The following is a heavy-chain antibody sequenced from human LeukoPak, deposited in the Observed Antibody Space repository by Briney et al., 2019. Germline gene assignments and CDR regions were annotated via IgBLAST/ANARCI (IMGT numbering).Heavy chain of an antibody. J-gene: IGHJ4*02. V-gene: IGHV4-34*01. CDR3: ARAYGSGSSYHPDY. CDR2: INHSGST. D-gene: IGHD3-10*01. Sequence: SETLSLTCAVYGGSFSGYYWSWIRQPPGKGLEWIGEINHSGSTNYNPSLKSRVTISVDTSKNQFSLKLSSVTAADTAVYYCARAYGSGSSYHPDYWGLGTLVTVSS. CDR1: GGSFSGYY.